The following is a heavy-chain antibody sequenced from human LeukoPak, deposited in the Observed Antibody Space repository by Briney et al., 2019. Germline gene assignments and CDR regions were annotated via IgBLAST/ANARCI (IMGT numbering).Heavy chain of an antibody. V-gene: IGHV1-69*13. Sequence: SVTVSCKASGGTFSSYAISWVRQAPGQGLEWMGGIIPIFGTANYAQKFQGRVTITADESTSTAYMELSSLRSEDTAVYYCAREPPYYYDSSGSPMGYWGQGTLVTVSS. CDR2: IIPIFGTA. CDR3: AREPPYYYDSSGSPMGY. D-gene: IGHD3-22*01. CDR1: GGTFSSYA. J-gene: IGHJ4*02.